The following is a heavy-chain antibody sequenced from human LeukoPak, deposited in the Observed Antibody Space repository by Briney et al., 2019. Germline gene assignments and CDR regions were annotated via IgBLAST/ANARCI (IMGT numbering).Heavy chain of an antibody. CDR3: ARSTGPIDY. CDR1: GDSVSSNSVT. V-gene: IGHV6-1*01. D-gene: IGHD1-1*01. J-gene: IGHJ4*02. Sequence: SQTLSLTCAISGDSVSSNSVTWNWIRQSPSRGLEWLGRTYYRSKWYTYYAVSVKSRISINRDTSKNQFSLQLNSATPEDTAVYYCARSTGPIDYWGQGTLVTVSS. CDR2: TYYRSKWYT.